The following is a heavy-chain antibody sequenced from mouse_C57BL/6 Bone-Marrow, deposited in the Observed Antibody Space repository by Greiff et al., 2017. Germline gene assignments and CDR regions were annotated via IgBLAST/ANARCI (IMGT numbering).Heavy chain of an antibody. CDR2: IYPRSGNT. Sequence: QVQLKQSGAELARPGASVKLCCKASGYTFASYGISWVKQRTGQGLEWIGEIYPRSGNTYYNETFKGKATLTADKSSSTAYMELRSLTSEDSAVYFCARGPYYGRSYAWFAYRGQATLVTVSA. CDR1: GYTFASYG. V-gene: IGHV1-81*01. J-gene: IGHJ3*01. D-gene: IGHD1-1*01. CDR3: ARGPYYGRSYAWFAY.